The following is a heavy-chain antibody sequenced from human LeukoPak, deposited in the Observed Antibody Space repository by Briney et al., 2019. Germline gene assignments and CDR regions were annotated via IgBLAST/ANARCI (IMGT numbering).Heavy chain of an antibody. Sequence: GSSVKVSCKASGGTFSSYAISWVRQVPGQGLEWMGGIIPIFGTANYAQKFQGRVTITADESTSTAYMELSSLRSEDTAVYYCARGIIAVAGTGGYFDYWGQGTLVTVSS. D-gene: IGHD6-19*01. CDR2: IIPIFGTA. V-gene: IGHV1-69*01. J-gene: IGHJ4*02. CDR3: ARGIIAVAGTGGYFDY. CDR1: GGTFSSYA.